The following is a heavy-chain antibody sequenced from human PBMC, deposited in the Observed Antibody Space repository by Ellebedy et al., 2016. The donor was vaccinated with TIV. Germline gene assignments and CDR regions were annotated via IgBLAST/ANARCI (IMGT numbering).Heavy chain of an antibody. V-gene: IGHV1-8*01. CDR2: MNPNSGNT. J-gene: IGHJ6*02. Sequence: ASVKVSXKASGYTSTSHDINWARQDTGQGLEVMGWMNPNSGNTGYAQKFQGRVTMTRNTSISTAYMELSSLRSEDTAVYYCARAYSGAYYYYDMDVWGQGTTVTVSS. CDR1: GYTSTSHD. CDR3: ARAYSGAYYYYDMDV. D-gene: IGHD1-26*01.